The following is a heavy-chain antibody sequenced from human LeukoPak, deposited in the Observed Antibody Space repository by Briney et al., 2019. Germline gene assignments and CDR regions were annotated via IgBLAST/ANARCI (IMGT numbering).Heavy chain of an antibody. Sequence: ASVKVSCKAFGYTFTSNYMHWVRQAPGQGPEWMGVISPSGGSTTYAQKFQGRVTLTRDMSTSTDYLELSSLRSEDTAVYYCARDCSGGSCIFDYWGQGTLVTVSS. CDR3: ARDCSGGSCIFDY. CDR2: ISPSGGST. J-gene: IGHJ4*02. CDR1: GYTFTSNY. V-gene: IGHV1-46*01. D-gene: IGHD2-15*01.